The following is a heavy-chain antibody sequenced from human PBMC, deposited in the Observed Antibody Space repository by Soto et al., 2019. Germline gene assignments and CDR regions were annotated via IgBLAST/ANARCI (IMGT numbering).Heavy chain of an antibody. CDR2: IIPIFGTE. D-gene: IGHD2-2*01. Sequence: QVQLVQSGAEVKKPGSSVKVSCKASGGTFSSYAISWVRQAPGQGLEWMGGIIPIFGTENYSQKFQGRVTLTAAESTRTAYMERRSLRSEDTAGYYCAGGGPLAPDAQRGFDYWRQGTLVTGSS. CDR1: GGTFSSYA. J-gene: IGHJ4*02. CDR3: AGGGPLAPDAQRGFDY. V-gene: IGHV1-69*12.